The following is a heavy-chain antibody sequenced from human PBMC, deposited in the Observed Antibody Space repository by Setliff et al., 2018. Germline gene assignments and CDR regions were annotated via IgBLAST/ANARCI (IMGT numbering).Heavy chain of an antibody. CDR3: ARDRIAVAATTAFDI. CDR2: INPNSGGT. D-gene: IGHD6-19*01. J-gene: IGHJ3*02. CDR1: GYTFTGHH. Sequence: GASVKVSCKASGYTFTGHHLHWVRQAPGQGLEWMGWINPNSGGTNYAQKFQGRVTMTRDTSISTAYMELSRLRSDDTAMYYCARDRIAVAATTAFDIWGQGTMVTVSS. V-gene: IGHV1-2*02.